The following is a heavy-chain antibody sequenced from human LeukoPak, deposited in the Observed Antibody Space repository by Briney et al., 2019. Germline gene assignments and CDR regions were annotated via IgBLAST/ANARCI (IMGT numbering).Heavy chain of an antibody. CDR1: GFTFSSYG. J-gene: IGHJ6*02. D-gene: IGHD6-6*01. CDR2: ISSSSYI. V-gene: IGHV3-21*01. CDR3: AREEYSSYYYYGMDV. Sequence: GGSLRLSCAASGFTFSSYGMHWVRQAPGKGLEWVSSISSSSYIYYADSVKGRFTISRDNAKNSLYLQMNSLRAEDTAVYYCAREEYSSYYYYGMDVWGQGTTVTVSS.